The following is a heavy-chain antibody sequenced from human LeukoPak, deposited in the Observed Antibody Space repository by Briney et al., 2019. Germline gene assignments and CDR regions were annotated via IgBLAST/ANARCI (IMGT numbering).Heavy chain of an antibody. CDR1: GFTFSSYA. D-gene: IGHD1-26*01. CDR3: ARAEWELGNDY. CDR2: ISYDGSNK. J-gene: IGHJ4*02. Sequence: SGGSLRLSCAASGFTFSSYAMHWVRQAPGKGLEWVAVISYDGSNKYYADSVKGRFTISRDNSKNTLYLQMNSLRAEDTAVYYCARAEWELGNDYWGQGTLVTVSS. V-gene: IGHV3-30*04.